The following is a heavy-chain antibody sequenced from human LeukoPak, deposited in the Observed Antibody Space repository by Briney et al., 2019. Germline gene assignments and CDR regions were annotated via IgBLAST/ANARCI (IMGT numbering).Heavy chain of an antibody. V-gene: IGHV4-39*01. CDR2: IYYSGST. CDR1: GGSISGSSYY. Sequence: KPSETLSLTCTVSGGSISGSSYYWGWIRQPPGKGLEWIGSIYYSGSTYYNPSLKSRVTISVDTSKNQFSLKLSSVTAADTAVYYCARLELEPTSWFDPWGQGTLVTVSS. J-gene: IGHJ5*02. CDR3: ARLELEPTSWFDP. D-gene: IGHD1-1*01.